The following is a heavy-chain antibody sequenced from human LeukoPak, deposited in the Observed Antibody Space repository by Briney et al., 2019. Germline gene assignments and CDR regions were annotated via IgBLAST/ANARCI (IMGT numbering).Heavy chain of an antibody. CDR1: GFTVSSNY. J-gene: IGHJ4*02. CDR3: SRLRGYSYGYADF. Sequence: GGSLRLSCAASGFTVSSNYMSWVRQAPGKGLEWVSVIYSGGSTYYADSVKGRFTISRDNAKNSLYLQMNSLRAEDTAVYYCSRLRGYSYGYADFWGQGTLVTVSS. V-gene: IGHV3-53*01. D-gene: IGHD5-18*01. CDR2: IYSGGST.